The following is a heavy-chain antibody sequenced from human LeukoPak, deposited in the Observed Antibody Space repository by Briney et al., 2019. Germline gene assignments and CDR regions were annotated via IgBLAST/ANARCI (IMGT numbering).Heavy chain of an antibody. D-gene: IGHD4-23*01. V-gene: IGHV3-53*01. J-gene: IGHJ4*02. Sequence: GGSLRLSCAASGFTFSSYSMNWVRQAPGKGLEWVSVIYRGGSTYYADSVKGRFTLSSDNSKNTLYLQMNGLRAEDTAVYYCARTTVVTHDFDYWGQGTLVTVSS. CDR2: IYRGGST. CDR3: ARTTVVTHDFDY. CDR1: GFTFSSYS.